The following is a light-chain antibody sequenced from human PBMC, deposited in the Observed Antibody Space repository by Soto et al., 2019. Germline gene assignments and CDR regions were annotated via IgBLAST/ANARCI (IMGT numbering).Light chain of an antibody. Sequence: EIVMTQSPATLSVSPGERATLSCRASQSVSSNLAWYQQKPGQAPRLLIYGASTRATGIPARFSGSGSGTEFPLTISRLQFEDFAVYYCQQYINSPVTFGEGTKVEIK. V-gene: IGKV3-15*01. CDR1: QSVSSN. CDR2: GAS. CDR3: QQYINSPVT. J-gene: IGKJ1*01.